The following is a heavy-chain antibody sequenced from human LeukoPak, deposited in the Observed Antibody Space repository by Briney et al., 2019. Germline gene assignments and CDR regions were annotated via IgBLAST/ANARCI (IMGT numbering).Heavy chain of an antibody. D-gene: IGHD2-2*01. J-gene: IGHJ6*03. CDR1: TLFPNVYY. Sequence: LQSLSLTCAVYTLFPNVYYWGWIRHPAGKRRGWNGEINHTASTNCIPCLKGRVTTSVHTYKNQYSLKLSSVTAADTAVYYCARGRRYQPLYYYYYYMDVWGKGTTVTVSS. V-gene: IGHV4-34*01. CDR2: INHTAST. CDR3: ARGRRYQPLYYYYYYMDV.